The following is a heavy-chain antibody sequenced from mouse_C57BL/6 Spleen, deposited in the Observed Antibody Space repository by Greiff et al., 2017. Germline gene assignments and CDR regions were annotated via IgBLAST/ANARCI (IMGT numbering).Heavy chain of an antibody. J-gene: IGHJ2*01. D-gene: IGHD1-1*01. V-gene: IGHV1-82*01. CDR1: GYAFSSSW. Sequence: VQLQESGPELVKPGASVKISCKASGYAFSSSWMNWVKQRPGKGIEWIGRIYPGDGDPNYNGKFKGKATLTADKSSSTAYMQLSSLTSEDSSVYFCARGVYYGSSYYVDYWGQGTTRTVSS. CDR3: ARGVYYGSSYYVDY. CDR2: IYPGDGDP.